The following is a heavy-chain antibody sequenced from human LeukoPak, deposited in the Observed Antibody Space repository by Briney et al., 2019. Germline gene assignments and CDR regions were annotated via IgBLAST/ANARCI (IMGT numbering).Heavy chain of an antibody. Sequence: PSETLSLTCAVYGGSFRGYYWNWIRQSPGKGLEWIGEISHSGSPNYNPSLKSRVTISIDASKSQFSLKLSSVTAADTAVYYCARSRAYSSSSGFDYWGQGTLVTVSS. D-gene: IGHD6-6*01. CDR3: ARSRAYSSSSGFDY. J-gene: IGHJ4*01. V-gene: IGHV4-34*01. CDR1: GGSFRGYY. CDR2: ISHSGSP.